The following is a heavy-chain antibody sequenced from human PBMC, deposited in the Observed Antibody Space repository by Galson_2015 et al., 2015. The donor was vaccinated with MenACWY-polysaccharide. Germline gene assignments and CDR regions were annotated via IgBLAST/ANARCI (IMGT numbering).Heavy chain of an antibody. D-gene: IGHD2-15*01. Sequence: SLRLSCAASRFTFSTYWMTWVRQAPGKGLEWVANIKPDGSQKNYVDSVKGRFTISRDNARDSLYLQMNSLRAEDTAIYYCARGADCGGGTCFLRFADHWGQGTLVTISS. J-gene: IGHJ4*02. CDR1: RFTFSTYW. CDR2: IKPDGSQK. CDR3: ARGADCGGGTCFLRFADH. V-gene: IGHV3-7*04.